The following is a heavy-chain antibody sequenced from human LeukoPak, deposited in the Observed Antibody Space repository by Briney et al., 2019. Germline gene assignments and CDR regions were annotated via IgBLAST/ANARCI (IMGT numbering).Heavy chain of an antibody. CDR2: INPSGGST. V-gene: IGHV1-46*01. CDR1: GYTFTNYY. D-gene: IGHD3-22*01. J-gene: IGHJ3*02. CDR3: ARGYDSSGYYYVATAFDI. Sequence: GASVKVSCKTSGYTFTNYYLHWVRQAPGQGLEWMGIINPSGGSTSYAQKFQGRVTMTRDTSTSTVYMELSSLGSEDTAVYYCARGYDSSGYYYVATAFDIWGQGTMVTVSS.